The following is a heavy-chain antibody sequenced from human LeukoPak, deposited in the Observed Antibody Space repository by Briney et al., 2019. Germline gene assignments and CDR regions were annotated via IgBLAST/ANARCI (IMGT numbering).Heavy chain of an antibody. V-gene: IGHV1-69*06. CDR3: ATAGLRWTTRLRDYYYGMDV. D-gene: IGHD4-11*01. J-gene: IGHJ6*02. Sequence: ASVKVSCKASGGTFSSYAISWVRQAPGQGLEWMGGIIPIFGTANYAQKFQGRVTMTEDTSTDTAYMELSSLRSEDTAVYYCATAGLRWTTRLRDYYYGMDVWGQGTTVTVSS. CDR1: GGTFSSYA. CDR2: IIPIFGTA.